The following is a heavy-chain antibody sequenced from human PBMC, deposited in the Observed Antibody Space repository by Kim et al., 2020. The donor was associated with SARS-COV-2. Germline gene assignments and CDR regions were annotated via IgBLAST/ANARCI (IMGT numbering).Heavy chain of an antibody. J-gene: IGHJ6*02. D-gene: IGHD3-10*01. CDR1: VGSISSSNW. CDR2: IYHSGST. CDR3: VRDLLVGYGSGPMDV. V-gene: IGHV4-4*02. Sequence: SETLSLTCAVSVGSISSSNWWSWVRQPPGKGLEWIGEIYHSGSTNYNPSLKSRVTISVDKSKNQFSLRLTSVTAADTAIYYCVRDLLVGYGSGPMDVWGQKTMVTVSS.